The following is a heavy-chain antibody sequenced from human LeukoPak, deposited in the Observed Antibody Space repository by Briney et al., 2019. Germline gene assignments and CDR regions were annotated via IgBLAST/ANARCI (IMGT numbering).Heavy chain of an antibody. J-gene: IGHJ2*01. CDR3: ARGRRRSSSKWYFDL. CDR2: INHSGST. Sequence: GSLRLSCAASGFTFKKYDVTWVRQAPGKGLEWIGEINHSGSTNYNPSLKSRVTISVDTSKNQFSLKLSSVTAADTAVYYCARGRRRSSSKWYFDLWGRGTLVTVSS. CDR1: GFTFKKYD. V-gene: IGHV4-34*01. D-gene: IGHD6-6*01.